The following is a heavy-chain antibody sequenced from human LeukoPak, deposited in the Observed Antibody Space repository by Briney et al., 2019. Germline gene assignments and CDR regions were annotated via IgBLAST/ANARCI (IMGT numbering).Heavy chain of an antibody. V-gene: IGHV1-2*06. D-gene: IGHD3-16*01. CDR3: ARLRLPHDAFDI. J-gene: IGHJ3*02. CDR2: INPNSGGT. CDR1: GYTFTGYY. Sequence: ASVKVSCKASGYTFTGYYMHWVRQAPGQGLEWMGRINPNSGGTNYAQKFQGRVTMTRDTSISTAYMELSRLRSDDTAVYYCARLRLPHDAFDIWGQGTMVTVSS.